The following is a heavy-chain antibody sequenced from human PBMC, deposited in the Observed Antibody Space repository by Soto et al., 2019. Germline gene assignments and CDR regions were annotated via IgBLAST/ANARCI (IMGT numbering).Heavy chain of an antibody. CDR3: AREFEYSSSSGSLDDYYGMDV. V-gene: IGHV1-46*01. CDR1: GYAFTSYY. Sequence: ASVKVSCKASGYAFTSYYMHWVRQAPGQGLEWMGIINPSGGSTSYAQKFQGRVTMTRDTSTSTVDMELSSLRSEDTAVYYCAREFEYSSSSGSLDDYYGMDVWGQGTTVTVSS. J-gene: IGHJ6*02. D-gene: IGHD6-6*01. CDR2: INPSGGST.